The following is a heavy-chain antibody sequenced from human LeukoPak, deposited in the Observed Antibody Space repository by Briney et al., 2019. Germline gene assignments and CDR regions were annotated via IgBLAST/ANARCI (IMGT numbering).Heavy chain of an antibody. CDR2: VIGDGGTT. CDR1: GFTFDDYA. Sequence: PGGSLRLSCAASGFTFDDYAMHWVRQAPGKGLEWVSLVIGDGGTTFYADSVKGRFTISRDSSKNSLYLQMNSLRTEDTALYYCTKLASSSSAFDIWGQGTMVTVSS. D-gene: IGHD6-6*01. V-gene: IGHV3-43*02. J-gene: IGHJ3*02. CDR3: TKLASSSSAFDI.